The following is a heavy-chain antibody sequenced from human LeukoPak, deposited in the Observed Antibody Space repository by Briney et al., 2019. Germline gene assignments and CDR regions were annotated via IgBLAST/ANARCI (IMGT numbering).Heavy chain of an antibody. CDR3: ASALYYDILTGYYDAFDI. J-gene: IGHJ3*02. CDR2: INHSGST. V-gene: IGHV4-34*01. D-gene: IGHD3-9*01. CDR1: GGSFSGYY. Sequence: SETLSLTCAVYGGSFSGYYWSWIRQPPGKGLEWIGEINHSGSTNYNPSLKSRVTISVDTSKNQFSLKLSSVTAADTAVYYCASALYYDILTGYYDAFDIWGQGTMVTVSS.